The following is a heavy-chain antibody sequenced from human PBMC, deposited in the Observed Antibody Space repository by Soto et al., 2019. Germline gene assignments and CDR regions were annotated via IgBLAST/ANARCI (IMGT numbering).Heavy chain of an antibody. CDR3: ARGAYCSGGSCFDY. CDR2: IYSGGST. V-gene: IGHV3-53*01. D-gene: IGHD2-15*01. CDR1: GLTVSSNY. Sequence: EVQLVESGGGLIQPGGSLRLSCAASGLTVSSNYMSWVRQAPGKGLEWVSVIYSGGSTYYADYVKGRFTIHRDNSKNTLYLQMNSLRAEDTAVYYCARGAYCSGGSCFDYWGQGSLVTVSS. J-gene: IGHJ4*02.